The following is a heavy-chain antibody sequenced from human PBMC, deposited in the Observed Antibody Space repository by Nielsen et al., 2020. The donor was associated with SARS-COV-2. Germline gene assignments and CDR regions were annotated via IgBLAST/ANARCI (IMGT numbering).Heavy chain of an antibody. CDR1: GGSFSGYY. CDR3: AKHHRGDCSSTSCYRADY. J-gene: IGHJ4*02. Sequence: SETLSLTCAVYGGSFSGYYWSWIRQPPGKGLEWIGEINHSGSTNYNPSLKSRVTISVDTSKNQFSLKLSSVTAADTAVYYCAKHHRGDCSSTSCYRADYWGQGTLVTVSS. V-gene: IGHV4-34*01. CDR2: INHSGST. D-gene: IGHD2-2*01.